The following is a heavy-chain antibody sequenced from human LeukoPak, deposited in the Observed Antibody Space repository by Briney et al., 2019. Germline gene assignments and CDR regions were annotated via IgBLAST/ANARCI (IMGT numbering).Heavy chain of an antibody. J-gene: IGHJ4*02. CDR3: ARDSLGYCSSTSCAHGYY. D-gene: IGHD2-2*01. CDR2: ISAYNGNT. V-gene: IGHV1-18*01. CDR1: GYTFTSYG. Sequence: ASVKVSCKASGYTFTSYGISWVRQAPGQGLEWMGWISAYNGNTNYAQKLQGRVTMTTDTSTSTAYMELRSLRSDDTAVYYCARDSLGYCSSTSCAHGYYWGQGTLVTVSS.